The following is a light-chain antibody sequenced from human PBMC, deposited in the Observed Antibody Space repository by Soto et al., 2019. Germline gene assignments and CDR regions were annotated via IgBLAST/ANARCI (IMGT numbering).Light chain of an antibody. CDR3: QVWDSSSDHAV. Sequence: SYELTQPPSVSVAPGKTARITCGGNNIGSKSVHWYQQKPGQAHVLGIYYDSDRPSGIPERFYGSNSGNTATLTIRRVEAGDEADYYCQVWDSSSDHAVFGGGTQLTVL. CDR1: NIGSKS. V-gene: IGLV3-21*04. CDR2: YDS. J-gene: IGLJ7*01.